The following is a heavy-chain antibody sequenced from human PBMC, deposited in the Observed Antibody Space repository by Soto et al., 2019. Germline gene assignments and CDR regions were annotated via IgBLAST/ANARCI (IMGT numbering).Heavy chain of an antibody. CDR2: IIPMFDST. CDR1: GGTFSSYA. Sequence: SVKVCCKAFGGTFSSYAICWVRQAPGQGLEWMGGIIPMFDSTNYAQKFQGRVTITADESTSTAFMELSSLRSEDTAVYYCARRVVVTSVRDIAYYYYGLDVWGQGTTVTVSS. CDR3: ARRVVVTSVRDIAYYYYGLDV. V-gene: IGHV1-69*13. D-gene: IGHD2-21*02. J-gene: IGHJ6*02.